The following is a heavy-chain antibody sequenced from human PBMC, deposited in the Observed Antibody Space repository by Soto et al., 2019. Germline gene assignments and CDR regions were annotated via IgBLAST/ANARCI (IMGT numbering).Heavy chain of an antibody. V-gene: IGHV1-46*03. Sequence: QVQLVQPGAEVKKPGASVKFSCKASGYIFTNFYIHWVRQAPGQGLEWIGIINPNGGSTNYAQNFQGRVTMTRATSTSTGYMDLSSLRSEDTAVYYCTRGLASGDYWGQGTLITVSS. CDR3: TRGLASGDY. CDR1: GYIFTNFY. D-gene: IGHD6-6*01. CDR2: INPNGGST. J-gene: IGHJ4*02.